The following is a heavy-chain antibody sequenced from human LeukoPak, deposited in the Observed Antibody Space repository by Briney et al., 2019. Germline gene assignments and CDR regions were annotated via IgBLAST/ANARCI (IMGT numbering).Heavy chain of an antibody. CDR1: GYTFNSYG. CDR2: ISAYNGDT. J-gene: IGHJ4*02. CDR3: ARDPGMVRGVRLPFDY. Sequence: ASVKVSCKASGYTFNSYGISWVRQAPGQGLEWMGWISAYNGDTNYAQKVQGRLTMTIDTSTSTAYMELRSLRSDDTAVYYCARDPGMVRGVRLPFDYWGQGTLVTVSS. D-gene: IGHD3-10*01. V-gene: IGHV1-18*04.